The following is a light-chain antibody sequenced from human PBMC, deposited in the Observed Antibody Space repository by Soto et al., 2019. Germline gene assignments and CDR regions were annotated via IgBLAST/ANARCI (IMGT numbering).Light chain of an antibody. V-gene: IGKV1D-12*01. CDR1: QDINNW. Sequence: DIQTTQSPSSVSASLGDRVTITCRASQDINNWLAWYQQKPGRAPKLLIYAASSLQTGVPSRFSGSQSGTDFSLTITNLQPEDFATYYCQQANAFPSTFGQGTKVDIK. CDR2: AAS. J-gene: IGKJ2*01. CDR3: QQANAFPST.